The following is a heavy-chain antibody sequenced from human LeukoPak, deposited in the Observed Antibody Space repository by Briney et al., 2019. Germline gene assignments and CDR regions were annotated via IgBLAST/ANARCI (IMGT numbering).Heavy chain of an antibody. J-gene: IGHJ3*02. CDR2: INSDGSST. D-gene: IGHD6-6*01. Sequence: GGSLRLSCAASGFTFSSYWMHWVRQAPGKGLVWVSRINSDGSSTSYADPVKGRFTISRDNAKNTLYLQMNSLRAEDTAVYYCATLTGIAAPNDAFDIWGQGTMVTVSS. CDR3: ATLTGIAAPNDAFDI. CDR1: GFTFSSYW. V-gene: IGHV3-74*01.